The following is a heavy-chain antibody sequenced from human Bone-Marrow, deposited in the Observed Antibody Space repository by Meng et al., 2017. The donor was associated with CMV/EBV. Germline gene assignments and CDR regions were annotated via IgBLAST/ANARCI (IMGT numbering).Heavy chain of an antibody. V-gene: IGHV3-15*01. CDR1: GFTFSSGS. CDR2: ISSETDGGAT. D-gene: IGHD2-2*01. CDR3: STSDRTVRATDYGMDV. J-gene: IGHJ6*02. Sequence: GESLKIPCAASGFTFSSGSISWVRQAPGKGLEWVGRISSETDGGATDYAAPVKGRFSISREDSENTAQLQMDSLKTEDTAEYYCSTSDRTVRATDYGMDVWGQGTTVTVSS.